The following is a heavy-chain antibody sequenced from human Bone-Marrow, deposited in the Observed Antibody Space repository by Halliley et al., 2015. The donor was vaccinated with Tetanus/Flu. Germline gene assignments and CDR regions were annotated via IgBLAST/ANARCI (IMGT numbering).Heavy chain of an antibody. V-gene: IGHV3-9*01. Sequence: AGSGFTFDDYAMHWVRQPPGKGLEWVAGISWSGDGIDYADSVKGRFTISRDNAQNSLYLQLNSPTTEDTALYYCVKDFGDYGKTDPFDVWGQGTTVTVSS. J-gene: IGHJ3*01. D-gene: IGHD4-17*01. CDR3: VKDFGDYGKTDPFDV. CDR1: GFTFDDYA. CDR2: ISWSGDGI.